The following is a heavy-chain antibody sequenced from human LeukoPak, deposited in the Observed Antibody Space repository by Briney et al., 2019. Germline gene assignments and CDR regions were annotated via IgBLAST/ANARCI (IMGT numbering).Heavy chain of an antibody. CDR2: IYYSGST. D-gene: IGHD6-19*01. CDR1: GGSVSSGSCY. CDR3: ARDSETYSSGWHVADY. V-gene: IGHV4-61*01. Sequence: SETLSLTCTVSGGSVSSGSCYWSWIRQPPGKGLGWIGNIYYSGSTHYNPSLKSRVTISIDTSKNQFSLRLSSVTAADTAMYHCARDSETYSSGWHVADYWGQGTLVTVSS. J-gene: IGHJ4*02.